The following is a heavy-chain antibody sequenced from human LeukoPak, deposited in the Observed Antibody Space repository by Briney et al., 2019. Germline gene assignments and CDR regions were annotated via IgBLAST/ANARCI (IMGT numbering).Heavy chain of an antibody. CDR1: GGSISSYY. J-gene: IGHJ4*02. CDR2: IYYSGST. Sequence: PSETLSLTCTVSGGSISSYYWSWIRQPPGKGLEWIGYIYYSGSTNYNPSLKSRVTISVDTSKNQFSLKQSSVTAADTAVYYCARGWVYFDYWGQGTLVTVSS. D-gene: IGHD6-13*01. CDR3: ARGWVYFDY. V-gene: IGHV4-59*01.